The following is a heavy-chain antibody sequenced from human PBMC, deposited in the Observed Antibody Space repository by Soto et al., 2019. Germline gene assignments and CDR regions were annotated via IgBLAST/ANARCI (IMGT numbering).Heavy chain of an antibody. D-gene: IGHD2-2*01. CDR2: ISYDGSNK. Sequence: PGGSLRLSCAASGFTFSSYGMHWVRQAPGKGLEWVAVISYDGSNKYYADSVKGRFTISRDNSKNTLYLQMNSLRAEDTAVYYCAKDRCSSTSCYGGPHFDYWGQGTLVTVSS. CDR1: GFTFSSYG. J-gene: IGHJ4*02. V-gene: IGHV3-30*18. CDR3: AKDRCSSTSCYGGPHFDY.